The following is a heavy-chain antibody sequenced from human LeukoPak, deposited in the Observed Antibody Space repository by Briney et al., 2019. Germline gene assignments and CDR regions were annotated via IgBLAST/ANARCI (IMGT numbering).Heavy chain of an antibody. J-gene: IGHJ4*02. Sequence: GGSLRLPCAASGFTFSSYAMSWVRQAPGKGLEWVSAISGSGGSTYYADSVKGRFTISRDNSKNTLYLQMNSLRAEDTAVYYCAKRGYGSGSYGGDWGQGTLVTVSS. V-gene: IGHV3-23*01. CDR1: GFTFSSYA. CDR3: AKRGYGSGSYGGD. D-gene: IGHD3-10*01. CDR2: ISGSGGST.